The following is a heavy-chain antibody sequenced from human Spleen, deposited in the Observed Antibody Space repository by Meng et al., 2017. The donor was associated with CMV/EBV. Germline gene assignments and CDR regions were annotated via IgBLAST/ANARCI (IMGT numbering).Heavy chain of an antibody. V-gene: IGHV5-51*01. CDR1: GYTFTSYG. D-gene: IGHD2-2*01. CDR3: LVPAAIVDY. Sequence: GESLKISCKASGYTFTSYGISWVRQAPGQGLEWMGIIYPGDSDTRYSPSFQGQVTISADKSISTAYLQWSSLKASDTAMYYCLVPAAIVDYWGQGTLVTVSS. CDR2: IYPGDSDT. J-gene: IGHJ4*02.